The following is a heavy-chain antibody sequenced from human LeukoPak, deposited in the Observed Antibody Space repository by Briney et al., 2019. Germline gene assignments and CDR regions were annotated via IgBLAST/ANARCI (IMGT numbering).Heavy chain of an antibody. CDR3: ARDLQNYYGSGSYGAFDI. J-gene: IGHJ3*02. CDR2: IYYSGST. V-gene: IGHV4-39*07. CDR1: GGSISSSSYY. Sequence: SETLSLTCTVSGGSISSSSYYWGWIRQPPGKGLEWIGSIYYSGSTYYNPSLKSRVTISVDTSKNQFSLKLSSVTAADTAVYYCARDLQNYYGSGSYGAFDIWGQGTMVTVSS. D-gene: IGHD3-10*01.